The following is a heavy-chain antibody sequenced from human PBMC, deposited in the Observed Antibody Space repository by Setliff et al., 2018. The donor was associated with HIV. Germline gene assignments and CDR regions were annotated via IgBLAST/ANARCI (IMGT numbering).Heavy chain of an antibody. J-gene: IGHJ4*02. D-gene: IGHD6-13*01. Sequence: ASVKVSCKASGYTFTSYDINWVRQATGQGLEWMGWMNPNSGNTGYAQKFQGRVTITRDTSASTAYMELSSLRSEDTGVYYCAIGSSNWPHRPNNYYFDYWGQGTPVTVSS. V-gene: IGHV1-8*03. CDR2: MNPNSGNT. CDR1: GYTFTSYD. CDR3: AIGSSNWPHRPNNYYFDY.